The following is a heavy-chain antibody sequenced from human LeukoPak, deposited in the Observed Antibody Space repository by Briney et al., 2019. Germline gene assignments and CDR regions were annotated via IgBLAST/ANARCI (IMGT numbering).Heavy chain of an antibody. CDR3: AKDSGRWSWNY. Sequence: PGGSLRLSCAASGFTFDDYAMRWVRQAPGKGPEWVSGISWNSGSIGYADSVKGRFTISRDNAKNSLYLQMNSLRAEDTALYYCAKDSGRWSWNYWGQGTLVTVSS. CDR2: ISWNSGSI. J-gene: IGHJ4*02. V-gene: IGHV3-9*01. D-gene: IGHD3-10*01. CDR1: GFTFDDYA.